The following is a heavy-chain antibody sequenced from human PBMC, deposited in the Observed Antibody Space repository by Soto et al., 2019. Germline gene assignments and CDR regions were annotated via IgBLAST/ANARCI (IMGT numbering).Heavy chain of an antibody. J-gene: IGHJ4*02. CDR3: ARAPFGYGGNSGFDY. CDR2: IIPIFGTA. D-gene: IGHD4-17*01. CDR1: GGTFSSYA. Sequence: GASVKVSCKASGGTFSSYAISWVRQAPGQGLEWMGGIIPIFGTANYAQKFQGRVTITADESTSTAYMELSSLRSEDTAVYYCARAPFGYGGNSGFDYWGQGTLVTVSS. V-gene: IGHV1-69*13.